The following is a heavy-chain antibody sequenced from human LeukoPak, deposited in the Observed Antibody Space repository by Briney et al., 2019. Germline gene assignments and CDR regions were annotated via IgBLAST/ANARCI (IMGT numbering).Heavy chain of an antibody. J-gene: IGHJ5*01. D-gene: IGHD3-22*01. CDR1: GGSISSGGYS. V-gene: IGHV4-30-2*01. CDR2: IYHSGST. CDR3: ARGDYDSSGFWFDS. Sequence: SETLSLTCAVSGGSISSGGYSWSWTRQPPGKGMEWIGYIYHSGSTYYNPSLKSRVTISVDRSKNQFSLKLSSVTAADTAVYYCARGDYDSSGFWFDSWGQGTLVTVSS.